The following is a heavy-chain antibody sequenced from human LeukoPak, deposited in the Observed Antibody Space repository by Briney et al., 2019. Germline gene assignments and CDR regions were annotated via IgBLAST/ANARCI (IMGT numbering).Heavy chain of an antibody. J-gene: IGHJ4*02. CDR2: MNPNSGNT. V-gene: IGHV1-8*01. CDR3: ARGPPSYSPYYFDY. D-gene: IGHD5-18*01. CDR1: GYTFTSYD. Sequence: ASVKVSCKASGYTFTSYDINWVRQATGQGLEWMGWMNPNSGNTGYAQKFQGRVTMTRNTSISTAYMELSSLRSEDTAVYYCARGPPSYSPYYFDYWGQGTLVTVSS.